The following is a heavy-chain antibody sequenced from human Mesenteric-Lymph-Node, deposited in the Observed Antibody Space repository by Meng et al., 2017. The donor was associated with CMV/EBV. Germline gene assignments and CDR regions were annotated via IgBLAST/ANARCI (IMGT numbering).Heavy chain of an antibody. CDR2: VSWNSDNI. CDR3: AKDTGSWYYFDY. Sequence: SLKISCEASGFTFDDYAMHWVRQAPGKGLEWVAGVSWNSDNIGYADSVKGRFTISRDNAKNSLYLEMNSLRAEDTALYYCAKDTGSWYYFDYWGQGTLVTVSS. CDR1: GFTFDDYA. D-gene: IGHD6-13*01. J-gene: IGHJ4*02. V-gene: IGHV3-9*01.